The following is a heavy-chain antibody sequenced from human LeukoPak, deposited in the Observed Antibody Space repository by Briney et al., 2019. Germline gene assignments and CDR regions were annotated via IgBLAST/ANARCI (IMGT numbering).Heavy chain of an antibody. J-gene: IGHJ3*02. CDR3: ARGYYYGSGSEAFDI. D-gene: IGHD3-10*01. CDR1: LDSTTSNF. Sequence: NASETLSLTCTVSLDSTTSNFWSWVRQPPGKGLEWIGEIHRSGSTNYNPSLKSRVTISVDTSKNQFSLKLSSVTAADTAVYYCARGYYYGSGSEAFDIWGQGTMVTVSS. V-gene: IGHV4-59*01. CDR2: IHRSGST.